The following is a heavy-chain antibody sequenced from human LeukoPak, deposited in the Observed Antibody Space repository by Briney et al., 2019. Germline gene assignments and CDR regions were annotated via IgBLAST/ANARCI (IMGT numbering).Heavy chain of an antibody. CDR2: ISYDGSNK. D-gene: IGHD3-16*01. J-gene: IGHJ4*02. Sequence: GGSLRLSCAASGFTFSSYAMHWVRQAPGKGLEWVAVISYDGSNKYCADSVKGRFTISRDNSKNTLYLQMNSLRAEDTAVYYCARDYTGDFDYWGQGTLVTVSS. V-gene: IGHV3-30*04. CDR1: GFTFSSYA. CDR3: ARDYTGDFDY.